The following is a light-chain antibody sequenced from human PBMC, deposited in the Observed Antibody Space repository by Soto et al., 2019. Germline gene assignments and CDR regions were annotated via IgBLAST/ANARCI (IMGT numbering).Light chain of an antibody. CDR2: KAS. CDR3: QQYNSYPYT. Sequence: DIQMTQSPSTPSASVGDRVTITCRASQSISSWLAWYQQKPGKAPKLLIYKASSLECGVPSRFSGSGSGTEFTLTISSLQPDDFAAYYCQQYNSYPYTFGQGTKLEIK. CDR1: QSISSW. J-gene: IGKJ2*01. V-gene: IGKV1-5*03.